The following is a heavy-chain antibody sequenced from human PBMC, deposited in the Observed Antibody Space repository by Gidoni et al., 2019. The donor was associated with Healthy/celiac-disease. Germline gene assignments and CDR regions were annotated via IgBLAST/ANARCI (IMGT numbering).Heavy chain of an antibody. CDR1: GFTFDDYA. D-gene: IGHD3-22*01. J-gene: IGHJ4*02. V-gene: IGHV3-9*01. Sequence: EVQLVESGGGLVQPGRSLRLSCAASGFTFDDYAMHWVRQAPGKGLEWVSGISWNSGSIGYADSVKGRFTISRDNAKNSLYLQMNSLRAEDTALYYCAKEGYDSSGYYVYWGQGTLVTVSS. CDR2: ISWNSGSI. CDR3: AKEGYDSSGYYVY.